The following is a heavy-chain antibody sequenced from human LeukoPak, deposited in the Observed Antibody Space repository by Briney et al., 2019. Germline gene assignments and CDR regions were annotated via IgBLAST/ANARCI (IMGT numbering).Heavy chain of an antibody. V-gene: IGHV4-38-2*02. CDR2: IEHSGST. D-gene: IGHD3-22*01. CDR3: ARASYSYDINGWVPFDY. Sequence: SETLSLTCTVSGYSISSGYYWGWIRQPPGKGLEWIGSIEHSGSTFFNPSLKSRVTISVDTSKNQFSLKLSSVTAADSAVYYCARASYSYDINGWVPFDYWGQGTLVTVSS. CDR1: GYSISSGYY. J-gene: IGHJ4*02.